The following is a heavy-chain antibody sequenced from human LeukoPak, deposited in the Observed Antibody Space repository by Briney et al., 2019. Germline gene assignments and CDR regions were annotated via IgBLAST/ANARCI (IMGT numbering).Heavy chain of an antibody. CDR1: GYTFTSYD. J-gene: IGHJ6*03. Sequence: ASVKVSCKASGYTFTSYDINWVRQATGQGLEWMGWMNPNSGNTGYAQKFQGRVTMTRNTSISTAYMELSSLRSEDTAVYYCARVRRTIHYYYYMDVWGKGTTVTVSS. D-gene: IGHD1-14*01. V-gene: IGHV1-8*01. CDR3: ARVRRTIHYYYYMDV. CDR2: MNPNSGNT.